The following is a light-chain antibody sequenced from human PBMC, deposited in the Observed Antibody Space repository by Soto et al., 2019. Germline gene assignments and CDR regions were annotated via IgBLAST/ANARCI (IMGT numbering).Light chain of an antibody. Sequence: EIVMTQSPATLSVSPGERATLSCRASQSVTNSYLAWYQQKPGQAPRLLIYGVSTRATGIPARFSGSGSGAEFTLTISSLQSEDFAVYYGQQYSSWPLTFGGGTKVEIK. CDR2: GVS. V-gene: IGKV3-15*01. CDR1: QSVTNSY. J-gene: IGKJ4*01. CDR3: QQYSSWPLT.